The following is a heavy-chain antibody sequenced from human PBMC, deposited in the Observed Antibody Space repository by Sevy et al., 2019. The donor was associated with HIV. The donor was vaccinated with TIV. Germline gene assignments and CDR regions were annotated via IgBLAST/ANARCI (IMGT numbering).Heavy chain of an antibody. J-gene: IGHJ4*01. CDR2: IIPILGTV. CDR1: GDTFSSYG. V-gene: IGHV1-69*13. Sequence: ASVKVSCKASGDTFSSYGISWVRQAPGQGLEWMGGIIPILGTVNYALKFQGRVTITADESTKTAYMELSSLRSEDTAVYYCARGGGNGWYYFDYWGHETLVTVSS. D-gene: IGHD6-19*01. CDR3: ARGGGNGWYYFDY.